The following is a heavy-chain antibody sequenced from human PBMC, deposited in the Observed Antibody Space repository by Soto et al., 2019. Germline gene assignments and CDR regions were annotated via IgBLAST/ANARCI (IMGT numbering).Heavy chain of an antibody. Sequence: GGSLRLSCAASGFTFSDYYMSWIRQAPGKGLEWVSYISSSGSTIYYADSVKGRFTISRDNAKNSLYLQMNSLRAEDTAVYYCARGGRELGKRRTYSYYYMDVWGKGTTVTVSS. CDR1: GFTFSDYY. V-gene: IGHV3-11*01. J-gene: IGHJ6*03. D-gene: IGHD7-27*01. CDR2: ISSSGSTI. CDR3: ARGGRELGKRRTYSYYYMDV.